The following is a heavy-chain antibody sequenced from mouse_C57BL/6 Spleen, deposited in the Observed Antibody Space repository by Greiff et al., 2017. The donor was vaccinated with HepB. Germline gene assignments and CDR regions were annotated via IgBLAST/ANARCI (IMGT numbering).Heavy chain of an antibody. CDR1: GYTFTSYW. CDR2: IYPGNSDT. Sequence: EVQLQQSGTVLARPGASVKMSCKTSGYTFTSYWMHWVKQRPGQGLEWIGAIYPGNSDTSYNQKFKGKAKLTAVTSASTAYMELSSLTNEDSAVYYSTRWYYGSSYDAMDYWGQGTSVTVSS. J-gene: IGHJ4*01. V-gene: IGHV1-5*01. CDR3: TRWYYGSSYDAMDY. D-gene: IGHD1-1*01.